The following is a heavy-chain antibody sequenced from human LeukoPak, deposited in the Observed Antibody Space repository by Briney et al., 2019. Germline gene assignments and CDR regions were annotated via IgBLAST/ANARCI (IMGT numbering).Heavy chain of an antibody. CDR1: GGSISGGSFN. Sequence: PSETLSLTCTVSGGSISGGSFNWDWIRQPPGKGLEWIGSVSYTGSTFDNPSLKSRVTISMDKSRNHLSLKLNSVTAADTAVYYCASNQWPSWYFDLWGRGTLVTVSA. CDR3: ASNQWPSWYFDL. D-gene: IGHD6-19*01. V-gene: IGHV4-39*07. CDR2: VSYTGST. J-gene: IGHJ2*01.